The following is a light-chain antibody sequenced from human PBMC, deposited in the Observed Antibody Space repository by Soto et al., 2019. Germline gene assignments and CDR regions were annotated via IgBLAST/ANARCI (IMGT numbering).Light chain of an antibody. Sequence: DIQMTQSPSSLSASVGDRVTITCRASQSISSYLNCYQQKPGKAPKLLIYAESSLQSGVPSRFSGSGSGTDFTLTISSLQPEDFATYYCQQSYSTLTFGGGTKVEIK. CDR1: QSISSY. J-gene: IGKJ4*01. CDR2: AES. V-gene: IGKV1-39*01. CDR3: QQSYSTLT.